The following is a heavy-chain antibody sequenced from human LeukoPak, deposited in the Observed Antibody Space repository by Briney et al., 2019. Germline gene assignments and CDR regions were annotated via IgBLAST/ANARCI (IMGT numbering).Heavy chain of an antibody. D-gene: IGHD2-15*01. Sequence: GGSLRLSCAASGFTFRKYWMSWFRQAPGKGLEWVANMNQDGGEKNYVDSVKGRFTISRDNARNSLYLQMNRLTVDDTAVYYCARDLGYSSFDYWGQGALVTVSS. V-gene: IGHV3-7*01. CDR1: GFTFRKYW. CDR2: MNQDGGEK. J-gene: IGHJ4*02. CDR3: ARDLGYSSFDY.